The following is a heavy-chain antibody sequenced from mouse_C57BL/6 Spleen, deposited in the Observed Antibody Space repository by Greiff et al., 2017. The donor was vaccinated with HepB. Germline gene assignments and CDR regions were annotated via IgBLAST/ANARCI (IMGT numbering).Heavy chain of an antibody. CDR3: ARSPGPWFAY. Sequence: QVQLQQSGAELVKPGASVKLSCKASGYTFTSYWMQWVKQRPGQGLEWIGEIDPSDSYTNYNQKFKGKATLTVDTSSSTAYMQLSSLTSEDSAVYYCARSPGPWFAYWGQGTLVTVSA. CDR2: IDPSDSYT. CDR1: GYTFTSYW. V-gene: IGHV1-50*01. J-gene: IGHJ3*01.